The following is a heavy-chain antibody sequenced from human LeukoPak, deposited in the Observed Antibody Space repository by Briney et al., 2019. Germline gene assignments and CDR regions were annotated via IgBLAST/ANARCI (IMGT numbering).Heavy chain of an antibody. D-gene: IGHD6-13*01. CDR1: GGTLQNFA. CDR3: ARDGGIAARAPAKFDP. V-gene: IGHV1-69*13. CDR2: IVPIFGFA. Sequence: GASVKVSCKASGGTLQNFAISWLRQAPGQGLEWLGGIVPIFGFANYAKTFQGRVTITADESTNTAYMELRSLRSDDTAVYYCARDGGIAARAPAKFDPWGQGTLVTVSS. J-gene: IGHJ5*02.